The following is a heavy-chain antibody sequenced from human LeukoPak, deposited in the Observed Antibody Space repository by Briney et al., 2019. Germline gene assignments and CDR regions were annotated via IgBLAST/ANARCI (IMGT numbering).Heavy chain of an antibody. D-gene: IGHD3-22*01. J-gene: IGHJ3*02. V-gene: IGHV3-53*01. CDR2: IYSGGST. CDR1: GFTVSSNY. CDR3: ARAHSSGYRGALDI. Sequence: PGGSLRLSFAASGFTVSSNYMSWVRQAPGKGLEWVSVIYSGGSTYYADSVKGRFTISRDNSKNTLYLQMNSLRAEDTAVYYCARAHSSGYRGALDIWGQGTMVTVSS.